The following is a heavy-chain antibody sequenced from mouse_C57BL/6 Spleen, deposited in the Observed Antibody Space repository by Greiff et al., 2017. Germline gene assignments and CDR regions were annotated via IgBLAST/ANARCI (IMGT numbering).Heavy chain of an antibody. CDR3: PLLGFITTVVASVDV. V-gene: IGHV6-3*01. CDR1: GFTFSNYW. D-gene: IGHD1-1*01. J-gene: IGHJ1*03. CDR2: IRLKSDNYAT. Sequence: EVKLMESGGGLVQPGGSMKLSCVASGFTFSNYWMNWVRQSPEKGLEWVAQIRLKSDNYATHYAESVKGRFTISRDDSKSSVYLQMNNLRAEDTGIYYCPLLGFITTVVASVDVWGTGTTVTVSS.